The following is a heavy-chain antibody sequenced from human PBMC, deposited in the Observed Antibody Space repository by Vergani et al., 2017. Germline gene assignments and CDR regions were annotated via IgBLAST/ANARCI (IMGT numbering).Heavy chain of an antibody. J-gene: IGHJ4*02. V-gene: IGHV1-2*02. Sequence: QVQLVQSGAEVKKPGASVKVSCKASGYTFTGYYMHWVRQAPGQGLDWMGWINPNSGGTNYAQKFQGRVTMTRDTSISTAYMELSRLRSDDTAVYYCARGTRKGVVPAAIPNWDDWGQGTLVTVSS. CDR1: GYTFTGYY. CDR2: INPNSGGT. D-gene: IGHD2-2*01. CDR3: ARGTRKGVVPAAIPNWDD.